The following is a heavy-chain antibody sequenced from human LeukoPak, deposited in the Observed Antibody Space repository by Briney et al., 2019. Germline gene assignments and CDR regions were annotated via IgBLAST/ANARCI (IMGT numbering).Heavy chain of an antibody. CDR3: AKEPLYGSGSYSLDY. D-gene: IGHD3-10*01. V-gene: IGHV3-23*01. J-gene: IGHJ4*02. Sequence: GGSLRLSCAASGFTFSSYGMSWVRQAPGKGLEWVSAISGSGGSTYYADSVKGRFTISRNNSKNTLYLQVNSLRAEDTAVYYCAKEPLYGSGSYSLDYWGQGTLVTVSS. CDR1: GFTFSSYG. CDR2: ISGSGGST.